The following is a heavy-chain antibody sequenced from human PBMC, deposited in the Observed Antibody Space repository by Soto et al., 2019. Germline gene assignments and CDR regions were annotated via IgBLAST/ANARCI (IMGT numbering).Heavy chain of an antibody. Sequence: APVKVSCEACGYSFTSYAMHWARQAPGQRLEWMGWINAGNGNTKYSQKFQGRVTITRDTSASTAYMELSSLRSEDTAVYYCARSIVVVTALDYWGQGTLVTVSS. CDR1: GYSFTSYA. CDR2: INAGNGNT. V-gene: IGHV1-3*01. CDR3: ARSIVVVTALDY. D-gene: IGHD2-21*02. J-gene: IGHJ4*02.